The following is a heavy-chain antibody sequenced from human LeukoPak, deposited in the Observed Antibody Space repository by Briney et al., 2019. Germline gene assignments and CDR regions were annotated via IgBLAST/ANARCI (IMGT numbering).Heavy chain of an antibody. CDR1: GLTFSSYA. V-gene: IGHV3-23*01. D-gene: IGHD2-2*01. J-gene: IGHJ6*03. Sequence: PGGSLRLSCAASGLTFSSYAMTWVRRAPGKGLEWVSVISGSGDSTYYADSVKGRFTISRDNSKNTLYLQMNSLRAEDTAVYYCAKGVYCSSTSCPDYYYSYYMDVWGKGTTVTVSS. CDR2: ISGSGDST. CDR3: AKGVYCSSTSCPDYYYSYYMDV.